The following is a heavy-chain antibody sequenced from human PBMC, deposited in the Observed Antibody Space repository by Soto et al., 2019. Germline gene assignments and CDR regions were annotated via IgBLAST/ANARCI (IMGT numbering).Heavy chain of an antibody. D-gene: IGHD6-19*01. CDR2: IWYDGSNK. V-gene: IGHV3-33*01. J-gene: IGHJ6*02. Sequence: PGGSLRLSCAASGFTFSSYGMHWVRQAPGKGLEWVAVIWYDGSNKYYADSVKGRFTISRDNSKNTLYLQMNSLRAEDTAVYYCAREAEVAGTPLVSYYDYGMTVCGQGTTVTVSS. CDR3: AREAEVAGTPLVSYYDYGMTV. CDR1: GFTFSSYG.